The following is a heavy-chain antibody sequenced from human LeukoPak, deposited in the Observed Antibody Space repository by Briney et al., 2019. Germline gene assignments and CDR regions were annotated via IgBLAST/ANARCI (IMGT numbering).Heavy chain of an antibody. CDR1: EFTFGDYA. Sequence: GGSLRLSCTVSEFTFGDYALSWVRQAPGKGLEWVSFIRSKGYGGTTEYAASVKGRFTISRDDSKSIAFLQMNSLKTEDTALYYCARTLRAAAGKYYFDYWGQGTLVTVCS. J-gene: IGHJ4*02. CDR2: IRSKGYGGTT. CDR3: ARTLRAAAGKYYFDY. V-gene: IGHV3-49*04. D-gene: IGHD6-13*01.